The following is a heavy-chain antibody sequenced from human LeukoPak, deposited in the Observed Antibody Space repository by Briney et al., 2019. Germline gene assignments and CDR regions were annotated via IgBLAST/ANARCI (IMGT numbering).Heavy chain of an antibody. Sequence: GASVKVSCKASGYTFTGYYMHWVRQAPGQGLEWMGWINPNSGGTNYAQKFQGRVTMTRDTSISTAYMELSRLRSDDTAVYYCARGGDLGYGSGSYHRFYFDYWGQGTLVTVSS. CDR1: GYTFTGYY. J-gene: IGHJ4*02. CDR3: ARGGDLGYGSGSYHRFYFDY. CDR2: INPNSGGT. D-gene: IGHD3-10*01. V-gene: IGHV1-2*02.